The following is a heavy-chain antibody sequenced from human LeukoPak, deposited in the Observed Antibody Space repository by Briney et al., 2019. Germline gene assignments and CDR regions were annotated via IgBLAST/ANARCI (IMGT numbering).Heavy chain of an antibody. CDR3: AREGLIAAPGNFDY. CDR1: GFTFSSYW. CDR2: INSDGSST. D-gene: IGHD6-13*01. Sequence: GGSLRLSCAASGFTFSSYWMHWVRQAPGKGLVWVSRINSDGSSTSYADSVKGRFTISRDNAKNTLYLQMNSLRAEDTAVYYCAREGLIAAPGNFDYWGQGTLVTVSS. J-gene: IGHJ4*02. V-gene: IGHV3-74*01.